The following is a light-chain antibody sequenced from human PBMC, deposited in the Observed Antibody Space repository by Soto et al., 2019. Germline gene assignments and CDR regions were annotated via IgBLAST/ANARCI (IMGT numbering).Light chain of an antibody. CDR3: SSYAGRTLYV. J-gene: IGLJ1*01. CDR2: EVT. Sequence: QSALTQPASVSGSPGQSITISCTGTSSDVGSYNLVSWYQQRPGKAPKLLIHEVTKRPSGVPDRFSGSKSGNTASLTVSGLQAEDEADYYCSSYAGRTLYVFGTGTKLTVL. V-gene: IGLV2-14*02. CDR1: SSDVGSYNL.